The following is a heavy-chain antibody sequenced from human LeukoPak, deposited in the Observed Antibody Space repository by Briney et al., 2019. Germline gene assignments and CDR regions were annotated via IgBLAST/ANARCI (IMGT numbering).Heavy chain of an antibody. D-gene: IGHD3-3*01. CDR2: IYST. V-gene: IGHV4-4*07. CDR3: ARIPQPHYDFWSGYFWSNWFDP. Sequence: SETLSLTCTVSGGSISSYSWSWIRQPAGKGLEWIGRIYSTNYNPSLKSRVTMSVDTSKNQFSLKLSSVTAADTAVYYCARIPQPHYDFWSGYFWSNWFDPWGQGTLVTVSS. J-gene: IGHJ5*02. CDR1: GGSISSYS.